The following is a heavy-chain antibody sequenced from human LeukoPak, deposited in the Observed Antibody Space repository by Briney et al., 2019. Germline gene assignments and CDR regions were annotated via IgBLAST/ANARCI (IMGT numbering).Heavy chain of an antibody. D-gene: IGHD3-9*01. CDR2: ISSSGSTI. J-gene: IGHJ4*02. CDR3: ARQRGDILTGYYMPRGFDY. Sequence: GGSLRLSCAASGFTFSSYEMTWVRQAPGKGLEWVSYISSSGSTIYYADSVKGRFTISRDNARNSLYLQMNSLRAEDTAVYYCARQRGDILTGYYMPRGFDYWGQGTLVTVSS. CDR1: GFTFSSYE. V-gene: IGHV3-48*03.